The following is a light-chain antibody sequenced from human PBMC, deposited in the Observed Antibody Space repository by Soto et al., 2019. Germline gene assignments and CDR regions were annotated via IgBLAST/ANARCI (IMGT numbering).Light chain of an antibody. CDR1: QSVSSN. CDR3: QQFNNWPRT. CDR2: DAS. V-gene: IGKV3-15*01. J-gene: IGKJ1*01. Sequence: EIVMTQSPATLSVSPGERATLSCRASQSVSSNLAWYQQKPGQAPRLLIYDASTRATGIPARFSGSGSGTEFTLTISSLQSEDVAVYYCQQFNNWPRTFGQGTKVDIK.